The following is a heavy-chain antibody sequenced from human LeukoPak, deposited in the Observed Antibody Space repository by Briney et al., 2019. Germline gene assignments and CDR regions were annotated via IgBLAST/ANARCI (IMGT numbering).Heavy chain of an antibody. V-gene: IGHV3-48*01. J-gene: IGHJ4*02. CDR2: ISSTTGTI. Sequence: GGSLRLSCAASGFTFSTYNMNWVRQAPGKGLEWISYISSTTGTIFYADSVKGRFTISRDNAQNSLYLQMNSLRGEDTAVYYCTRWGSYYFFDSWGQGTLVIVSS. D-gene: IGHD1-26*01. CDR1: GFTFSTYN. CDR3: TRWGSYYFFDS.